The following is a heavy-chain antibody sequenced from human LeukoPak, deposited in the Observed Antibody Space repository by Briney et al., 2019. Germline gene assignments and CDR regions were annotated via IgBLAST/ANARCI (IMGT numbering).Heavy chain of an antibody. D-gene: IGHD3-10*01. J-gene: IGHJ5*02. CDR2: INGNGDNT. CDR3: AKRWFGELGVDWFDP. Sequence: GGSLRLSCAASGFTFTTYAMSWVRQAPGKRLEWVSTINGNGDNTYYADSVKGRFTISRDNSKNTMYLQMNSLRAEDTAVYYCAKRWFGELGVDWFDPWGQGTLVTVTS. V-gene: IGHV3-23*01. CDR1: GFTFTTYA.